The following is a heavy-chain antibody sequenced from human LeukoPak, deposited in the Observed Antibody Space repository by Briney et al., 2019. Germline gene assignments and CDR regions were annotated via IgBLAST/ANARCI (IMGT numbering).Heavy chain of an antibody. CDR2: ISYDGSPYSSGST. CDR1: GGPITTATYY. Sequence: PSETLSLTCTVSGGPITTATYYWTWIRQTPGKGLEWIGSISYDGSPYSSGSTYYNPSLRSRVSISVDTSKNQFSLRLSSVTAADTAVYYCARVRWVGQQLVPLYYFDYWGQGTLVTVSS. V-gene: IGHV4-39*07. CDR3: ARVRWVGQQLVPLYYFDY. J-gene: IGHJ4*02. D-gene: IGHD6-13*01.